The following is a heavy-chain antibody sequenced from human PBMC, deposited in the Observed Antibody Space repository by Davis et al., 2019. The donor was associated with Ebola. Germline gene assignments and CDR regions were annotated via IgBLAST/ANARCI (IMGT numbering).Heavy chain of an antibody. V-gene: IGHV3-23*01. CDR2: ITSSGDKT. J-gene: IGHJ4*02. D-gene: IGHD5-12*01. CDR1: GITFSSYA. Sequence: PGGSLRLSCAASGITFSSYAMSWVRQAPGKGLEWVSAITSSGDKTYYADSVRGRFSISRDNSKNTLFLQMNSLRTEDTDVYYCAKDLDERSGNESVYFDYWGQGTLVTVSS. CDR3: AKDLDERSGNESVYFDY.